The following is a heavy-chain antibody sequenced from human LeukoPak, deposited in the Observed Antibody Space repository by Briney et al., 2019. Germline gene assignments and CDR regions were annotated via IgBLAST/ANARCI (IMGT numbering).Heavy chain of an antibody. Sequence: GGSLRLSCAASGFTFSSYVMSWVRQASGKGLEWVSAISGSGGSTYSADSVKGRFTISRDNAKNTLYLQMNSLRAEDTAVYYCAREKKYDFWSGYRRGDYMDVWGKGTTVTVSS. CDR1: GFTFSSYV. CDR3: AREKKYDFWSGYRRGDYMDV. V-gene: IGHV3-23*01. CDR2: ISGSGGST. J-gene: IGHJ6*03. D-gene: IGHD3-3*01.